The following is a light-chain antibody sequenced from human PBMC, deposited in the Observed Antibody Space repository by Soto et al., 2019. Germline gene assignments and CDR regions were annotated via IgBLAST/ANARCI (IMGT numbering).Light chain of an antibody. CDR2: DAS. V-gene: IGKV1-33*01. CDR3: QQYDNLPT. Sequence: DIQMTQSPSSLSASVGDRVTITCQASQDISNYLTWYQQKPRKAPKLLIYDASNLETGVPSRFSGSGSGTDFTFTISSLQPEDIATYYCQQYDNLPTFGPWTKVYIK. J-gene: IGKJ3*01. CDR1: QDISNY.